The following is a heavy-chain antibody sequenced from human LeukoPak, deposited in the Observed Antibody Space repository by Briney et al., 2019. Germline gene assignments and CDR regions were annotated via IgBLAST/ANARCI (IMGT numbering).Heavy chain of an antibody. D-gene: IGHD6-13*01. Sequence: PSETLSLTCAVYGGSFSGYYWSWIRQPPGKGLEWIGEINHSGSTNYNPSLKSRVTISVDTSKNQFSLKLSSVTAADTAVYYCARGQQLVRPYFEYWGQGTLVTVSS. V-gene: IGHV4-34*01. CDR3: ARGQQLVRPYFEY. CDR1: GGSFSGYY. J-gene: IGHJ4*02. CDR2: INHSGST.